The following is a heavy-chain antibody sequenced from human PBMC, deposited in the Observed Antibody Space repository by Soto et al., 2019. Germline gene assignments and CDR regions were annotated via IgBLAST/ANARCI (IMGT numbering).Heavy chain of an antibody. V-gene: IGHV3-9*01. D-gene: IGHD3-10*01. CDR1: GFTFDDYA. Sequence: EVQLVESGGGLVQPGRSLRLSCAASGFTFDDYAMHWVRQAPGKGLEWVSGISWNSGSIGYADSVKGRFTISRDNAKNSLYLQMNSLRAEDTALYYCAKDSFLWFGEHWYFDLWGRGTLVTGSS. CDR3: AKDSFLWFGEHWYFDL. J-gene: IGHJ2*01. CDR2: ISWNSGSI.